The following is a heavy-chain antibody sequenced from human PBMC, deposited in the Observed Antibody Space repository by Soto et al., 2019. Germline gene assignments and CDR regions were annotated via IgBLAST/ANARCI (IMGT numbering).Heavy chain of an antibody. D-gene: IGHD3-3*02. J-gene: IGHJ6*02. CDR1: GYTFTSYG. CDR2: ISAYNGNT. Sequence: AAVKASCKASGYTFTSYGISWVRQAPGQGLEWMGWISAYNGNTNYAQKLQGRVTMTTDTSTSTAYMELRSLRSDDTAVYYCARFGICGISYYHHYLIAFSGQRTTVTGS. CDR3: ARFGICGISYYHHYLIAF. V-gene: IGHV1-18*01.